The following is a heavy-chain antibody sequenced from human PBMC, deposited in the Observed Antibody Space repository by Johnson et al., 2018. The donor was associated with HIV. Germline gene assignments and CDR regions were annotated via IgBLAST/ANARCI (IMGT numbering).Heavy chain of an antibody. Sequence: VQLVESGGGVVQPGGSLRLSCAASGFTFSSYDMHWVRQATGKGLEWVSAIGTAGDTYYPDSVKGRFTISRDNSKNTLYLQMNSLRAEDTAVYYCAREDGDSSSWAGAFDIWGQGTMVTVSS. V-gene: IGHV3-13*01. J-gene: IGHJ3*02. CDR1: GFTFSSYD. CDR2: IGTAGDT. CDR3: AREDGDSSSWAGAFDI. D-gene: IGHD6-13*01.